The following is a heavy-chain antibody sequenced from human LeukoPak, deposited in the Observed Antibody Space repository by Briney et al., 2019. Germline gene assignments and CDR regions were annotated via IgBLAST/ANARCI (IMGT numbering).Heavy chain of an antibody. Sequence: GGSLRLSRAASGFTFSSYSMNWVSQAPGKGLEWIPYIGISSGNTKYADSVKGRFTISGDKAKNSVYLQMNSLRVEDTAVYYCARDTKFAFDNWGQGTLVTVSS. D-gene: IGHD2-2*01. J-gene: IGHJ4*02. CDR3: ARDTKFAFDN. CDR1: GFTFSSYS. V-gene: IGHV3-48*01. CDR2: IGISSGNT.